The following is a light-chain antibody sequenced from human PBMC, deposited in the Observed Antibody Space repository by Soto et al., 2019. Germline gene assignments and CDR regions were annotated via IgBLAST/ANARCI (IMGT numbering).Light chain of an antibody. CDR1: SSNIGARYD. Sequence: QSVLTQPPSVSGAPGQRVTISCTGSSSNIGARYDVHWYQQLPGTAPKLLIYGNSNRSSGVPDRFSGSKSGTSASLAITGLQAEDEADYYCQSYDSSLSGHVVFGGGTKLTVL. CDR2: GNS. J-gene: IGLJ2*01. CDR3: QSYDSSLSGHVV. V-gene: IGLV1-40*01.